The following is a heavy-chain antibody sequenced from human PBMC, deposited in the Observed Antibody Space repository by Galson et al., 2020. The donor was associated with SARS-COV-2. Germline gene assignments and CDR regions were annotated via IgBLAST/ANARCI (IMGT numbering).Heavy chain of an antibody. CDR3: ARPLGGGFSAAAGENNWFDP. CDR1: GGSISSSSYY. Sequence: SETLSLTCTVSGGSISSSSYYWGWIRQPPGKGLEWIGSIYYSGSTYYNPSLKSRVTISVDTSKNQFSLKLSSVTAADTAVYYCARPLGGGFSAAAGENNWFDPWGQGTLVTVSS. V-gene: IGHV4-39*07. CDR2: IYYSGST. J-gene: IGHJ5*02. D-gene: IGHD6-13*01.